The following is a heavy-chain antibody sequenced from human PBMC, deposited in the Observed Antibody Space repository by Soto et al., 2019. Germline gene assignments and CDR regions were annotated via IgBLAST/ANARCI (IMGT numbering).Heavy chain of an antibody. CDR3: ARGTVVVVAATHFDY. V-gene: IGHV1-46*03. CDR1: GYTFTSYY. D-gene: IGHD2-15*01. Sequence: GASVKVSCKASGYTFTSYYMHWVRQAPGQGLEWMGIINPSGGSTSYAQKFQGRVTMTRDTSTSTVYMELSSLRSEDTAVYYCARGTVVVVAATHFDYWGQGTLVTVSS. CDR2: INPSGGST. J-gene: IGHJ4*02.